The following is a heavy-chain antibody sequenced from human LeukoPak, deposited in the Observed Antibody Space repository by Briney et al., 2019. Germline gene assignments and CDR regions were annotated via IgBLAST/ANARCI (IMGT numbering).Heavy chain of an antibody. CDR2: IYTSGST. CDR3: ARRTTSESVYYYMDV. Sequence: SETLSLTCTVSGGSISSYYWSWIRQPPGEGPEWIGYIYTSGSTNYNPSLKSRVTISVDTSKNQFSLKLSSVTAADTAVYYCARRTTSESVYYYMDVWGKGTTVTVSS. V-gene: IGHV4-4*09. CDR1: GGSISSYY. J-gene: IGHJ6*03. D-gene: IGHD1-7*01.